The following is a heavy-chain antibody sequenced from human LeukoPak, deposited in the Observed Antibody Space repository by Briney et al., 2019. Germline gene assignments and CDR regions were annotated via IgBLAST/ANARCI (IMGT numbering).Heavy chain of an antibody. Sequence: GDSVKVSCKGSGYTFRSYGITWVRQAPGQGLEWMGWISANNGNTNYAQKFQGRVTMTTDTSTTTAYMELRSLRSDDTAVYYCARGRGDYYRSSGNWFDPWGQGAWSPSPQ. CDR1: GYTFRSYG. D-gene: IGHD3-22*01. CDR3: ARGRGDYYRSSGNWFDP. CDR2: ISANNGNT. V-gene: IGHV1-18*01. J-gene: IGHJ5*02.